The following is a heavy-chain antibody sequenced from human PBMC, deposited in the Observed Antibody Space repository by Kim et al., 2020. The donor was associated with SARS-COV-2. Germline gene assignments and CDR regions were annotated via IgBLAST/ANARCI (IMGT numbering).Heavy chain of an antibody. J-gene: IGHJ2*01. CDR2: VYRSGSA. Sequence: SETLSLTCTVSGGYIGDYFWSWIRQPPGKPMEWFGYVYRSGSANYNPSFKSRVTISVDTSKNQFSLDLRSATAADTAVYYCAKDARAGHWNFDVWGRGTVVTVSS. V-gene: IGHV4-59*01. CDR1: GGYIGDYF. CDR3: AKDARAGHWNFDV.